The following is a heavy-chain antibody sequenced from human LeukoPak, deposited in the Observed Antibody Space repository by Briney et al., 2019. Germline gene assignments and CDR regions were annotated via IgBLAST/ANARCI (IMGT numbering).Heavy chain of an antibody. J-gene: IGHJ4*02. V-gene: IGHV5-51*01. CDR2: IYPGDSNT. CDR1: GYRFTSYW. D-gene: IGHD3-9*01. Sequence: GESLKISCKGSGYRFTSYWIGWVRQMPGRGLEWMGIIYPGDSNTRYSPSFQGQVTMSADKSINTAYLQWSSLKASDTAIYYCARHRGPSFDILTGYYADFWGQGTLVTVSS. CDR3: ARHRGPSFDILTGYYADF.